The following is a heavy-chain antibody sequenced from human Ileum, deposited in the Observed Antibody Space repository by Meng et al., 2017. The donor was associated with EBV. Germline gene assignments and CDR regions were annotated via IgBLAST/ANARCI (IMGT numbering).Heavy chain of an antibody. J-gene: IGHJ4*02. CDR2: IIHGGSP. V-gene: IGHV4-34*12. D-gene: IGHD2-8*02. CDR1: GGSLSGAY. CDR3: ARRPTGIDY. Sequence: QLQHWGYVLLKPSETLSLTSSVNGGSLSGAYWNWIRQPPGKGLEWIGEIIHGGSPSYNPSLKSRVTISIDTSKNQLSLMLSSVTAADTAVYYCARRPTGIDYWGQGTLVTVSS.